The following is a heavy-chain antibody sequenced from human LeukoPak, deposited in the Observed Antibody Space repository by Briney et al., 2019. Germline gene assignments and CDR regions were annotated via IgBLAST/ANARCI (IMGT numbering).Heavy chain of an antibody. CDR2: ISSSGGIM. CDR1: GFTFNNYE. D-gene: IGHD3-16*02. Sequence: GGSLRLSCAASGFTFNNYEMNWVRQAPGKGLEWVSHISSSGGIMFYADSVKGRFTISRDNAKNSLYLQMNGLRAEDTAVYYCARVGLSLSMALDYWGQGTLVTVSS. V-gene: IGHV3-48*03. CDR3: ARVGLSLSMALDY. J-gene: IGHJ4*02.